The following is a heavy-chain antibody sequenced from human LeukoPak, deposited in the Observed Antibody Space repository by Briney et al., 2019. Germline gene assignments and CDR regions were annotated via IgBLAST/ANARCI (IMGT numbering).Heavy chain of an antibody. D-gene: IGHD3-22*01. V-gene: IGHV4-34*01. CDR3: ASGTDSSGYYY. Sequence: SETLSLTCAVYGGSFSGYYWSWIRQPPGKELEWIGEINHSGSTNYNPSLKSRVTISVDTSKNQFSLKLSSVTAADTAVYYCASGTDSSGYYYWGQGTLVTVSS. CDR1: GGSFSGYY. J-gene: IGHJ4*02. CDR2: INHSGST.